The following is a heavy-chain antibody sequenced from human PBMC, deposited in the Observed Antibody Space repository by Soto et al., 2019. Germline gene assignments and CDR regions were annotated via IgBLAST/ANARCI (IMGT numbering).Heavy chain of an antibody. Sequence: GGSLRLSCAASGFTFSSYEMNWVRQAPGKGLEWVSYISSSGSTIYYADSVKGRFTISRDNAKNSLYLQMNSLRAEDTAVYYCARVFRGYYYGMDVWGQGTTVTVSS. CDR3: ARVFRGYYYGMDV. J-gene: IGHJ6*02. CDR2: ISSSGSTI. D-gene: IGHD3-10*01. V-gene: IGHV3-48*03. CDR1: GFTFSSYE.